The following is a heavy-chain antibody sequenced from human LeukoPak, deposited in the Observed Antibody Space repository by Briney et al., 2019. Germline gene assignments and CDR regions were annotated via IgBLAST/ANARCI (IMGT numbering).Heavy chain of an antibody. J-gene: IGHJ4*02. D-gene: IGHD4-11*01. CDR1: GFTFSSYE. V-gene: IGHV3-48*03. Sequence: GGSLRLSCAASGFTFSSYEMNWVRQAPGKGLEWVSYISSSGSTIYYADPVKGLFTISRDNAKNSLYLQMNSLRAEDTAVYYCAILRAVTTIDYWGQGTLVTVSS. CDR2: ISSSGSTI. CDR3: AILRAVTTIDY.